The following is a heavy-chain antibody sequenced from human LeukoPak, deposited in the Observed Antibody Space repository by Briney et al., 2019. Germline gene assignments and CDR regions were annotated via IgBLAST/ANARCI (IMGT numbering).Heavy chain of an antibody. CDR2: INPSGST. V-gene: IGHV4-34*01. CDR1: GGSFSGYY. Sequence: SETLSPTCAVYGGSFSGYYWSWIRQPPGKGLEWIGEINPSGSTNYNPSLKSRVTISVDTSKNQFSLKLSSVTAADTAVYYCARVPKGTYYLRTGVAARFYYYMDVWGKGTTVTVSS. D-gene: IGHD6-6*01. J-gene: IGHJ6*03. CDR3: ARVPKGTYYLRTGVAARFYYYMDV.